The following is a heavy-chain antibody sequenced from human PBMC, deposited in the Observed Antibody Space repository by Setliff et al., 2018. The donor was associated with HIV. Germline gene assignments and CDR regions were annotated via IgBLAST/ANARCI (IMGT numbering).Heavy chain of an antibody. Sequence: PGGSLRLSCAASGLTFSIYAMHWVRQAPGKGLEWVAFISYDGSYEYYADSVKGRFTISRDNSKNTLYLQMNSLRAEDTAVYYCAKDRQSFDYFHYWGQGTLVTVSS. D-gene: IGHD3-3*01. V-gene: IGHV3-30*04. CDR1: GLTFSIYA. CDR3: AKDRQSFDYFHY. CDR2: ISYDGSYE. J-gene: IGHJ4*02.